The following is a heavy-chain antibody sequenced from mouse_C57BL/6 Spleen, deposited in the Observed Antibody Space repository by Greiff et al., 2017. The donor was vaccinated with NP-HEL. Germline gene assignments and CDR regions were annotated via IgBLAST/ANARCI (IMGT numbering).Heavy chain of an antibody. CDR2: INPKNGGT. V-gene: IGHV1-22*01. J-gene: IGHJ4*01. CDR1: GYTFTDYN. D-gene: IGHD2-14*01. Sequence: VQLQQSGPELVKPGASVKMSCKASGYTFTDYNMHWVKQSHGKSLEWIGYINPKNGGTSYKQKFKGKATLTVNKSSSTAYMVLRSLTSEDSVVYYGAKYYRPSYFAMGDWGQGTSVTVSS. CDR3: AKYYRPSYFAMGD.